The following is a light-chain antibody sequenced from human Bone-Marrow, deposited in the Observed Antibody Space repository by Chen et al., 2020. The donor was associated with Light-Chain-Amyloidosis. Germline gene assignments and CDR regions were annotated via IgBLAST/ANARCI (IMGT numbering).Light chain of an antibody. V-gene: IGLV2-14*01. Sequence: QSALTQPASVSGSPGQSITISCTGTSSDVGGDNHVSWYQQHPDKAPKLMIYEVTNRPSWVPDRFSGSKSDNPASLTISGLHPEDEADYFCSSYTVANTLVFGSGTRVTVL. J-gene: IGLJ1*01. CDR1: SSDVGGDNH. CDR2: EVT. CDR3: SSYTVANTLV.